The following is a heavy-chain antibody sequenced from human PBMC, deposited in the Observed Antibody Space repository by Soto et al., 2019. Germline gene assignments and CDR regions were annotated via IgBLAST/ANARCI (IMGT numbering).Heavy chain of an antibody. J-gene: IGHJ4*02. V-gene: IGHV1-18*04. D-gene: IGHD6-13*01. CDR2: ISAYNGNT. Sequence: QVQLVQSGAEVKKPGASVKVSCKASGYTFTSYGISWVRQAPGQGLEWVGWISAYNGNTNYAQKLQGRVTMTTDTSKGTAYRERRSLRSDDTAVYYCARDQGVYSSSWGYFDYWGQGTLVPVSS. CDR1: GYTFTSYG. CDR3: ARDQGVYSSSWGYFDY.